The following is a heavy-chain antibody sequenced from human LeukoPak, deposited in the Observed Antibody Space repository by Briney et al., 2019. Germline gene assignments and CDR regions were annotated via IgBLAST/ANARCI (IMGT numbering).Heavy chain of an antibody. CDR2: ISYDGSNK. CDR1: GFTFSSYA. V-gene: IGHV3-30*04. J-gene: IGHJ4*02. CDR3: ARDLRRGSFDY. Sequence: GRSLRLSCAASGFTFSSYAMHWVRQAPGKGLEWVAVISYDGSNKYYADSVKGRFTIFRDNSKNTLYLQMNSLRAEDTAVYYCARDLRRGSFDYWGQGTLVTVSS. D-gene: IGHD1-14*01.